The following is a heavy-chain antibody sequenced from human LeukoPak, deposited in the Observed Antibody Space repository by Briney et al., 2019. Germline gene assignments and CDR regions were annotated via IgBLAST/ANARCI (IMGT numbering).Heavy chain of an antibody. V-gene: IGHV3-30*04. CDR1: GFTFSSYA. D-gene: IGHD6-19*01. CDR2: ISYDGSNK. Sequence: PGGSLRLSCAASGFTFSSYAMHWVRQAPGKGLEWVAVISYDGSNKYYADSVKGRFTISRDNSKNTLYLQMNSLRAEDTAVYYCARDFNSGWGGYYYYMDVWGKGTTVTVSS. CDR3: ARDFNSGWGGYYYYMDV. J-gene: IGHJ6*03.